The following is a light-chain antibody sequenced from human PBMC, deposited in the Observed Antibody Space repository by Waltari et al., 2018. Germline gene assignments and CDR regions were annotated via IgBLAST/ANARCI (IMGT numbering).Light chain of an antibody. CDR2: GAS. Sequence: EIVLTQSPGTLSLSPGESATLSCRTSQSVTRALAWYQQKPGQAPRLLIYGASNRATGIPDRFSGSGSGTVFSLTISSLEPEDFAVYYCQHYLRLPVTFGQGTKVEVK. CDR3: QHYLRLPVT. CDR1: QSVTRA. V-gene: IGKV3-20*01. J-gene: IGKJ1*01.